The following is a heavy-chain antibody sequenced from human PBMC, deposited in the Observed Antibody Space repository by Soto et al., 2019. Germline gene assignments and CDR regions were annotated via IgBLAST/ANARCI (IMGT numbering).Heavy chain of an antibody. J-gene: IGHJ6*02. D-gene: IGHD3-16*01. CDR2: INTYNGNT. Sequence: QVQLVQSGAEVKNPGASVKVSCKTSGYTFTSYGIGWARQAPGQGLEWMGWINTYNGNTNYAQNLQGRVTLTTDTYTSTAYIELRSLRSHDTAIYYCAMVDVYVTPSPQDVWGQGTTVTVSS. V-gene: IGHV1-18*01. CDR3: AMVDVYVTPSPQDV. CDR1: GYTFTSYG.